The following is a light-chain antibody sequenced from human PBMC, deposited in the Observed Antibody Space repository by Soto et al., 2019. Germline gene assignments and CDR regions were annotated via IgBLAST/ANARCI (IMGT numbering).Light chain of an antibody. J-gene: IGKJ4*01. CDR3: QQYNSYPLT. V-gene: IGKV3-15*01. CDR2: SAS. Sequence: EIVMTQSPATLSVSPGERATLSCRASQSVSSNLAWYQQKPGHTPRLLIYSASIGATGTPARFSGSGSGSDFTLTISSLQPDDFATYYCQQYNSYPLTFGGGTKVDIK. CDR1: QSVSSN.